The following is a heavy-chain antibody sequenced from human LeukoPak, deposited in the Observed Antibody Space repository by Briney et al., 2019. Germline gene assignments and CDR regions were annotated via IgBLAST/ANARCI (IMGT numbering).Heavy chain of an antibody. J-gene: IGHJ5*02. D-gene: IGHD5-18*01. CDR2: IYYSGST. Sequence: SETLSLTCTVSGGSISSSSYYWGWIRQPPGKGLEWIGSIYYSGSTYYNPSLKSRVTISVDTSKNQFSLKLSSVTAADTAVYYCARGREDTAMLNWFDPWGQGTLVTVSS. CDR1: GGSISSSSYY. V-gene: IGHV4-39*01. CDR3: ARGREDTAMLNWFDP.